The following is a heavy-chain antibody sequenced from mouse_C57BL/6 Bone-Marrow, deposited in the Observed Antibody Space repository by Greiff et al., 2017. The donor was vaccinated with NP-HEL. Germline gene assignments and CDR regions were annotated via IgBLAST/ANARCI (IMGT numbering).Heavy chain of an antibody. CDR3: VRHGYYGSSPYYYAMDY. D-gene: IGHD1-1*01. J-gene: IGHJ4*01. V-gene: IGHV10-1*01. CDR2: IRSKSNNYAT. Sequence: EVQLVESGGGLVQPKGSLKLSCAASGFSFNTYAMNWVRQAPGKGLEWVARIRSKSNNYATYYADSVKDRFTISRDDSESMLYLQMNNLKTEDTAMYYCVRHGYYGSSPYYYAMDYWGQGTSVTVSS. CDR1: GFSFNTYA.